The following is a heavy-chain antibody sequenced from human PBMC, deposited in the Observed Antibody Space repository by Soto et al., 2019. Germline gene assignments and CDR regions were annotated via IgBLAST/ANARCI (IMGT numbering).Heavy chain of an antibody. J-gene: IGHJ4*02. CDR1: GFSLSTSGVG. Sequence: QITLKESGPTVVKPTQTLTLTCTFSGFSLSTSGVGVGWIRQPPGKALEWLALIYWDDDKRYSPSLKSSLTITQDTSKNQVVLTMTNMDPVDTATYYCAHRLTWNWFDYWGQGTLVTVSS. CDR2: IYWDDDK. D-gene: IGHD1-7*01. V-gene: IGHV2-5*02. CDR3: AHRLTWNWFDY.